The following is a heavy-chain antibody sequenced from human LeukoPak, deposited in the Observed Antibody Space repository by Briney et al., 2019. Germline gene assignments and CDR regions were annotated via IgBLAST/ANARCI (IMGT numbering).Heavy chain of an antibody. Sequence: KSSETLSLTCTVSGGSVSSGGYYWSWIRQHPGKGLEWIGYIYYSGSTYYNPSLKSRVTISVDTSKNQFSLKLSSVTAADTAVYYCARGGSSSWYVDYFDYWGQGTLVTVSS. CDR3: ARGGSSSWYVDYFDY. J-gene: IGHJ4*02. CDR2: IYYSGST. CDR1: GGSVSSGGYY. D-gene: IGHD6-13*01. V-gene: IGHV4-31*03.